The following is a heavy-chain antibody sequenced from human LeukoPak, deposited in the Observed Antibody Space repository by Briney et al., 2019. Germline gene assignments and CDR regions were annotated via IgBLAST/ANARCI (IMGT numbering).Heavy chain of an antibody. Sequence: ASVKVSCKASGYTFTGYGISWVRQAPGQGLEWMGWISAYNGNTNYAQKLQGRVTMTTDTSTSTVYMELRSLRSDDTAVYYCARDNWFGELSYYYYGMDVWGQGTTVTVSS. V-gene: IGHV1-18*01. J-gene: IGHJ6*02. CDR2: ISAYNGNT. CDR1: GYTFTGYG. D-gene: IGHD3-10*01. CDR3: ARDNWFGELSYYYYGMDV.